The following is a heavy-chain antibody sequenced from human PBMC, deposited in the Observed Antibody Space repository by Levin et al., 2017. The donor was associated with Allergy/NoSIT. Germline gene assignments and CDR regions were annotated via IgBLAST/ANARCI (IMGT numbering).Heavy chain of an antibody. J-gene: IGHJ4*02. Sequence: ASETLSLTCTVSGGSISSSISYWGWIRQAPGKGLEWIGSIYNSGSTYYNPSLKSRVTTSVDTSKNQFSLKLSSVTAADTAVYYCARQCYDILTGYYNFDYWGQGTMVTVSS. CDR2: IYNSGST. CDR1: GGSISSSISY. D-gene: IGHD3-9*01. CDR3: ARQCYDILTGYYNFDY. V-gene: IGHV4-39*01.